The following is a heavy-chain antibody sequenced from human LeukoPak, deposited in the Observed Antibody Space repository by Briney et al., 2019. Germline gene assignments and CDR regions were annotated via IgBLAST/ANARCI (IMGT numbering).Heavy chain of an antibody. CDR1: GGSFSGYC. V-gene: IGHV4-34*01. D-gene: IGHD3-10*01. J-gene: IGHJ5*02. CDR2: INHSGST. Sequence: PSETLSLTCAVYGGSFSGYCWSWIRQPPGKGLEWIGEINHSGSTNYNPSLKSRVTISVDTSKNQFSLKLSSVTAADTAVYYCARGPRAITMVRGRLDPWGQGTLVTVSS. CDR3: ARGPRAITMVRGRLDP.